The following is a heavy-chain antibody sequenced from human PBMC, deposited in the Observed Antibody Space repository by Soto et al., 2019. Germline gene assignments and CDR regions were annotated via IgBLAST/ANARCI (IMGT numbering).Heavy chain of an antibody. CDR1: GFTLSGYA. CDR2: ISSNGVGT. CDR3: ARRARPDFYYMDV. J-gene: IGHJ6*03. D-gene: IGHD6-6*01. Sequence: EVQLAESGGGLAQPGGFLRLSCAASGFTLSGYAMDWVRQAPGKGLEYVSGISSNGVGTYYANSVQGRFTISRDNSKNTVYLQMGSLRPEDIAVYYCARRARPDFYYMDVWGKGTTVTVSS. V-gene: IGHV3-64*01.